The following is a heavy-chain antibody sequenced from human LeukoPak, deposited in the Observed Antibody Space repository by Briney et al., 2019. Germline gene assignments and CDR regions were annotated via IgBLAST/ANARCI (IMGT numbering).Heavy chain of an antibody. J-gene: IGHJ4*02. CDR2: IYYSGST. D-gene: IGHD3-22*01. CDR3: ARGLSSGYYWLLDY. CDR1: GGSISSYH. Sequence: SETLSLTCTVSGGSISSYHWSWIRQPPGKGLEWIGYIYYSGSTNYNPPLKRRVTISVDTSKHQFSLRLSAVTAADTAIYYCARGLSSGYYWLLDYWGQGTLVTVSS. V-gene: IGHV4-59*01.